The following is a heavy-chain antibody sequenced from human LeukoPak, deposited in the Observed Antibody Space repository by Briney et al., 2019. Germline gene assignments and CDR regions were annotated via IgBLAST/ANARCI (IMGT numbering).Heavy chain of an antibody. J-gene: IGHJ4*02. V-gene: IGHV1-69*05. CDR2: IIPIFGTA. CDR3: AVRDPYSSSWYSEVDY. D-gene: IGHD6-13*01. Sequence: SVKVSCKASGGTFISYAISWVRQAPGQGLEWMGGIIPIFGTANYAQKFQGRVTITTDESTSTAYMELSSLRSEDTAVYYCAVRDPYSSSWYSEVDYWGQGTLVTVSS. CDR1: GGTFISYA.